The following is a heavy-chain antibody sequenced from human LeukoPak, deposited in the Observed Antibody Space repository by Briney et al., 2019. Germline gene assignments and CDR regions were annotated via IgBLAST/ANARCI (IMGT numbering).Heavy chain of an antibody. CDR2: MNPNSGNT. CDR3: ARAPAAGTDFFDY. Sequence: ASVKVSCKASEYTFTSYDINWVRQATGQGLEWMGWMNPNSGNTGYAQKFQGRVTMTRNTSISTAYMELSSLRSEDTAVYYCARAPAAGTDFFDYWGQGTLVTVSS. D-gene: IGHD6-13*01. J-gene: IGHJ4*02. V-gene: IGHV1-8*01. CDR1: EYTFTSYD.